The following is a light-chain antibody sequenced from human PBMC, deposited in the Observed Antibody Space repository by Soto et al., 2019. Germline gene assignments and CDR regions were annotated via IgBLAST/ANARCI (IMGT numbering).Light chain of an antibody. Sequence: EVELTQSPDILSVSPGETATLSCRASQSVRSNLAWYQQKPGQAPRLLIYGASTRATGIPARFSGSGSGREFTLNISSLQSEDFGLYYCHQYNIWPPLTFGGGTKVEIK. CDR2: GAS. J-gene: IGKJ4*01. CDR3: HQYNIWPPLT. V-gene: IGKV3-15*01. CDR1: QSVRSN.